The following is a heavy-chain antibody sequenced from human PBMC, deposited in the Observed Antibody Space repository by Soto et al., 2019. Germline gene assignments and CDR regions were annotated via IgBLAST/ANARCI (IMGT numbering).Heavy chain of an antibody. J-gene: IGHJ5*02. CDR2: ITPNNSAT. CDR3: ASHSPGARFDP. D-gene: IGHD5-18*01. CDR1: RYIFTAYF. V-gene: IGHV1-2*02. Sequence: QVQLVQAGAEVKKPGASVKVSCKAPRYIFTAYFMHWVRQAPGQGLEWMGWITPNNSATHYGLSFQGRVTITSDTSISTAYMELRSPRSDDTAVYYCASHSPGARFDPWRQATLVIVS.